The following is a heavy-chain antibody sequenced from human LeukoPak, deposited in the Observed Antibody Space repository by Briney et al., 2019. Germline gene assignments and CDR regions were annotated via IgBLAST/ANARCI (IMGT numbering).Heavy chain of an antibody. J-gene: IGHJ4*02. D-gene: IGHD2-8*01. CDR2: INEDGSEK. CDR3: ARASLMDATDY. V-gene: IGHV3-7*05. CDR1: GFTFRTSW. Sequence: VGSLRLSCATSGFTFRTSWMNWVRQAPGKGLEWVANINEDGSEKYYVDSVKGRFTISRDNAKNSLYLQMNSLIVEDTAVYYCARASLMDATDYWGQGTLVTVSS.